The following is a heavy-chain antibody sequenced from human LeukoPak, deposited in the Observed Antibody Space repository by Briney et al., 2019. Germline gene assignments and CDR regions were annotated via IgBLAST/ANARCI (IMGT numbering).Heavy chain of an antibody. CDR2: FDPEDIET. CDR1: GYTLTELA. V-gene: IGHV1-24*01. J-gene: IGHJ4*02. CDR3: ATWSGSYYYF. D-gene: IGHD3-10*01. Sequence: GASVKVSCKVFGYTLTELAIHWVRQAPGKGLEWMGGFDPEDIETIYAQTFQGRLTMTEDKSTDTAYMEMSSLRSEDAAVYYCATWSGSYYYFWGQGTLVTVSS.